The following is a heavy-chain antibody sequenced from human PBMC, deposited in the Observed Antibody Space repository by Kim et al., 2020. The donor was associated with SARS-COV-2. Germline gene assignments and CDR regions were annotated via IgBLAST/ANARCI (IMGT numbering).Heavy chain of an antibody. CDR3: ARDGYNNPVGSDY. Sequence: YAPKVQGRVTITADKSTSTAYMELSSLRSEDTAVYYCARDGYNNPVGSDYWGQGTLVTVSS. D-gene: IGHD5-12*01. V-gene: IGHV1-69*04. J-gene: IGHJ4*02.